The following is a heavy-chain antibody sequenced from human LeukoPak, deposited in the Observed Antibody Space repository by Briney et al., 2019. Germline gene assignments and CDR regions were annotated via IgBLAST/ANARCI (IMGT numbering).Heavy chain of an antibody. CDR2: IDVGSGNT. CDR1: GFTFTSSA. CDR3: AAQSYYGSGSLYYYYGMDV. J-gene: IGHJ6*02. Sequence: SVKLSCKASGFTFTSSAVQWVRQARGQRLEWIGWIDVGSGNTNYAQKFQERVTITRDMSTSTAYIELSSLRSEDTAVYYCAAQSYYGSGSLYYYYGMDVWGQGTTVTVSS. D-gene: IGHD3-10*01. V-gene: IGHV1-58*01.